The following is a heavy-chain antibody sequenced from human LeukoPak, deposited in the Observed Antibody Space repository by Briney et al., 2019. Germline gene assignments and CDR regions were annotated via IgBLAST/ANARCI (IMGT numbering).Heavy chain of an antibody. D-gene: IGHD2-21*01. V-gene: IGHV3-23*01. CDR2: ISRSGGRT. J-gene: IGHJ3*01. Sequence: PGGSLRLSCAASGFTFSTFDMGWVRQAPGEGLEWVSSISRSGGRTYYADSVKGRFTISRDNSKDTLYVQMNSLRAEDTDVYYCPRGESFACDLWGQGTMVIVSS. CDR1: GFTFSTFD. CDR3: PRGESFACDL.